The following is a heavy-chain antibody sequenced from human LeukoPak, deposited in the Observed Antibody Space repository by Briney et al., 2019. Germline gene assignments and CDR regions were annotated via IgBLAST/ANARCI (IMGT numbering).Heavy chain of an antibody. J-gene: IGHJ3*02. CDR3: ARVWDYIAARRGDAFDI. Sequence: ASVKVSCKASGYTFTDYYIHWVRQAPGQGLEWMVWINPNSGGTDYAQKFQGRVTMTRDTSISTAYMELSRLRSDDTAVYYCARVWDYIAARRGDAFDIWGQGTMVTVSS. CDR2: INPNSGGT. D-gene: IGHD6-6*01. V-gene: IGHV1-2*02. CDR1: GYTFTDYY.